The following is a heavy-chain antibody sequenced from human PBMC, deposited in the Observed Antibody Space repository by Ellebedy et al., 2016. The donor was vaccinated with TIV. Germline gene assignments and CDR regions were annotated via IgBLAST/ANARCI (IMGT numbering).Heavy chain of an antibody. Sequence: GESLKISCAASGFIFSSYAMHWVRQAPGKGLECVAVIWADGTNEDYGDSVKGRFTISRDNSKNTLYLQMNSLKTEDTAVYYCGREGYWTVTSWGQGTLVTVSS. CDR2: IWADGTNE. CDR3: GREGYWTVTS. CDR1: GFIFSSYA. J-gene: IGHJ5*02. V-gene: IGHV3-33*01. D-gene: IGHD2-8*02.